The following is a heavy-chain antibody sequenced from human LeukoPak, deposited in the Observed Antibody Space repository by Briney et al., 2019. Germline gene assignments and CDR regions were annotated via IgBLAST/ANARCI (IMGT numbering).Heavy chain of an antibody. J-gene: IGHJ4*02. CDR2: ISSSGSTK. Sequence: GGSLRLSCAASGFTFSSYEMNWVRQAPGKGLEWVSYISSSGSTKYYADSVKGRFTISRDNAENSLYLQMISLRAEDTALYYCARVEGFIDYWGQGTLVTVSS. V-gene: IGHV3-48*03. CDR3: ARVEGFIDY. CDR1: GFTFSSYE. D-gene: IGHD3-16*02.